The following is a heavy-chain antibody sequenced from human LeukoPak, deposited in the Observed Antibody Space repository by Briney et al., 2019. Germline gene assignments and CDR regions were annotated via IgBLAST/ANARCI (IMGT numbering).Heavy chain of an antibody. J-gene: IGHJ4*02. CDR2: ISGSGGST. CDR3: AKDQGFLEWLSRPFFDY. Sequence: PGGSLRLSCAASGFTFSSYAMSWVRQAPGKGLEWVSAISGSGGSTYYADSVKGRFTISRDNSKNTLYLQMNGLRAEDTAVYYCAKDQGFLEWLSRPFFDYWGQGTLVTVSS. V-gene: IGHV3-23*01. D-gene: IGHD3-3*01. CDR1: GFTFSSYA.